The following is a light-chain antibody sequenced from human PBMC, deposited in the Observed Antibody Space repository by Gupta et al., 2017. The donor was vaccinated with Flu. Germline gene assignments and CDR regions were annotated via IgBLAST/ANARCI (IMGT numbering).Light chain of an antibody. Sequence: QSVLTQPPSASGTPGQRVTISCSGSSSNIGSNTVNWYQQLPGPAPKLLIYSKNQRPSGVPDRFSGSKSGNSASLAITGLQSEDEAEYYCDAWDDSLNGRVFGGGTKLTVL. CDR3: DAWDDSLNGRV. V-gene: IGLV1-44*01. CDR1: SSNIGSNT. CDR2: SKN. J-gene: IGLJ2*01.